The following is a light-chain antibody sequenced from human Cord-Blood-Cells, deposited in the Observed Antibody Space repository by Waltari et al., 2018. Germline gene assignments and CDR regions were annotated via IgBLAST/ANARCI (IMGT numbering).Light chain of an antibody. CDR1: SSNIGNHY. CDR3: GTWDSSLSAGV. V-gene: IGLV1-51*01. J-gene: IGLJ3*02. Sequence: QSVLTQPPSVSAAPGQKVTISCPGSSSNIGNHYVSWYQPLPGTAPKLLIYDKNKRASAITDRLSGSKSGTSATLRITGLQTGDEADYYCGTWDSSLSAGVFSGGTKLTVL. CDR2: DKN.